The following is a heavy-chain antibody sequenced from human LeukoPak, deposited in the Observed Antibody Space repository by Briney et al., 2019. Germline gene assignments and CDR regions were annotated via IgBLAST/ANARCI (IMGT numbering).Heavy chain of an antibody. CDR3: ARGIVNRDYYMDV. CDR2: ISSSSSTI. V-gene: IGHV3-48*04. D-gene: IGHD3-16*02. J-gene: IGHJ6*03. CDR1: GFTFSSYS. Sequence: GSLRLSCAASGFTFSSYSMNWVRQAPGKGLEWVSYISSSSSTIYYADSVKGRFTISRDNAKNSLYLQMNSLRAEDTAVYYCARGIVNRDYYMDVWGKGTTVTVSS.